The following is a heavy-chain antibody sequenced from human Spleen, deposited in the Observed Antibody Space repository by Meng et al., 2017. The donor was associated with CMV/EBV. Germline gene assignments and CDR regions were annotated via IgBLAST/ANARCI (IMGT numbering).Heavy chain of an antibody. D-gene: IGHD2-2*01. J-gene: IGHJ5*02. CDR1: GFTFSSYA. CDR3: ARDPCTSCYRGWFDP. CDR2: IGYDGNNR. Sequence: GGSLRLSCAASGFTFSSYAMHWVRQAPGKGLEWVAVIGYDGNNRYYADSVKGRFTISRDKSKDTYLQMNSLRVEDTAVYYCARDPCTSCYRGWFDPWGQGTLVTVSS. V-gene: IGHV3-30-3*01.